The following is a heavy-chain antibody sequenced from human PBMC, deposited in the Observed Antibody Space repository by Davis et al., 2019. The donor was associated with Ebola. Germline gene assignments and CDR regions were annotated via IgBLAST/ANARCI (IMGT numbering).Heavy chain of an antibody. CDR3: ARDPPEDSSAYYDF. CDR2: IGTYNGNT. Sequence: ASVKVSCKASGYTFTSYGITWVRQAPGQGLEWMGWIGTYNGNTNYAQKLRGRVTMTKDMSTSTVYMELSSLTSDDTAVYFCARDPPEDSSAYYDFWGQGTLVTVSS. V-gene: IGHV1-18*01. D-gene: IGHD3-22*01. J-gene: IGHJ4*02. CDR1: GYTFTSYG.